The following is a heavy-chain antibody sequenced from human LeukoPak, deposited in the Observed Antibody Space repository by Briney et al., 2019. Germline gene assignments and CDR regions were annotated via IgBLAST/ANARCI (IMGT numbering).Heavy chain of an antibody. D-gene: IGHD3-10*01. J-gene: IGHJ4*02. CDR2: INHSGST. CDR3: ASEYGSGSYYNPEPY. V-gene: IGHV4-34*01. CDR1: GGSISSYY. Sequence: SETLSLTCTVSGGSISSYYWSWIRQPPGKGLEWIGEINHSGSTNYNPSLKSRVTISVDTSKNQFSLKLSSVTAADTAVYYCASEYGSGSYYNPEPYWGQGTLVTVSS.